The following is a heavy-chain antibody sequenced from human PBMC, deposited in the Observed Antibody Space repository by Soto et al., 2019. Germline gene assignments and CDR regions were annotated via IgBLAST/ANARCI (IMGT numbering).Heavy chain of an antibody. Sequence: PGGSLRLSCAASGFTFSGYTMKWVRQAPGKGLEWVASISSSYYIKYADSVKGRFTISRDNAENSLYLQMNSLRAEDTAVYYCARGDVVVLTATSNFDYWGQGTLVTVSS. D-gene: IGHD2-21*02. J-gene: IGHJ4*02. CDR3: ARGDVVVLTATSNFDY. V-gene: IGHV3-21*01. CDR1: GFTFSGYT. CDR2: ISSSYYI.